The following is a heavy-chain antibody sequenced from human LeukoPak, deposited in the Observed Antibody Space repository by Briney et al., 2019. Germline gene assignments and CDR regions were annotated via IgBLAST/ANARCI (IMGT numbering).Heavy chain of an antibody. J-gene: IGHJ4*02. D-gene: IGHD3-22*01. CDR1: GGTFSSYA. Sequence: VASVKVSCKASGGTFSSYAISWVRQAPGQGLEWMGGIIPIFGTANYAQKFQGRVTITTDESTSTAYMELSSLRSEDTAVYYCARANYYDSSGCFLFDYWGQGTLVTVSS. CDR3: ARANYYDSSGCFLFDY. V-gene: IGHV1-69*05. CDR2: IIPIFGTA.